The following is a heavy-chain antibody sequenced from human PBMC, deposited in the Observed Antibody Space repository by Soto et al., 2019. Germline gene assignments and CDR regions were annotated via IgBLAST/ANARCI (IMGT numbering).Heavy chain of an antibody. CDR2: IKQDGSEK. D-gene: IGHD3-3*01. Sequence: GGSLRLSCAASGFTFSSYWMSWVRQAPGKGLEWVANIKQDGSEKYYVDSVKGRFTISRDNAKNSLYLQMNSLRAEDTAVYYCARDGADFWSGYLDAFDIWGQGTMVTVSS. CDR1: GFTFSSYW. V-gene: IGHV3-7*01. CDR3: ARDGADFWSGYLDAFDI. J-gene: IGHJ3*02.